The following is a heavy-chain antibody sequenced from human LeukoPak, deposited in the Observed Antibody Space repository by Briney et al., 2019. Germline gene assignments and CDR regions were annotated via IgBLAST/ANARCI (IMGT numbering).Heavy chain of an antibody. D-gene: IGHD2-15*01. CDR3: ARGGYPVNY. V-gene: IGHV4-39*07. Sequence: SETLSLTCTVSGGSISSSYSWGWIRQPPGKGLEWIGNIYYSGSTYYNPSLKSRVTISVDTSKNQFSLKLSSVTAADTAVYYCARGGYPVNYWGQGTLVTVSS. CDR2: IYYSGST. CDR1: GGSISSSYS. J-gene: IGHJ4*02.